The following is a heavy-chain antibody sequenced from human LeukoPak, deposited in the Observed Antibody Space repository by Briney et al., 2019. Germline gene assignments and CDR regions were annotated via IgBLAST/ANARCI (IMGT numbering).Heavy chain of an antibody. J-gene: IGHJ4*02. V-gene: IGHV1-24*01. Sequence: ASVKVSCKVSGHTLTELSLHWVRQAPGKGLEWMGGFDPEDGETIYAQKFQGRVTMTEDTSADAAYMELSSLRSEDTAVYYCATDGGGPTASAFYSWGQGTLVTVSS. CDR1: GHTLTELS. CDR2: FDPEDGET. D-gene: IGHD3-16*01. CDR3: ATDGGGPTASAFYS.